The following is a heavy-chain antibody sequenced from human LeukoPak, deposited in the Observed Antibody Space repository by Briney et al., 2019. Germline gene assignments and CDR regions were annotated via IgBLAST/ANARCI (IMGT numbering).Heavy chain of an antibody. D-gene: IGHD3-9*01. Sequence: ASVKVSCKASGYTFTSYAMNWVRQATGQGLEWMGWMNPNSGNTGYAQKFQGRVTMTRNTSISTAYMELSSLRSEDTAVYYCARAPGYFDWLLLVYYYGMDVWGQGTTVTVSS. V-gene: IGHV1-8*02. CDR2: MNPNSGNT. CDR1: GYTFTSYA. J-gene: IGHJ6*02. CDR3: ARAPGYFDWLLLVYYYGMDV.